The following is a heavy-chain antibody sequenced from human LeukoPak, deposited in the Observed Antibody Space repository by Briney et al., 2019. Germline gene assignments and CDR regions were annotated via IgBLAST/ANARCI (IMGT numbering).Heavy chain of an antibody. D-gene: IGHD3-3*01. CDR3: ARAVDFWSGYPQPNWFDP. V-gene: IGHV3-23*01. Sequence: GGSLRLSCAASGFTFSSYAMSWVRQAPGKGLEWVSTMSASGGSTYYADSVKGRFTISRDNSKNTLFLHMNSLRAEDTAVYYCARAVDFWSGYPQPNWFDPWGQGTLVTVSS. CDR2: MSASGGST. CDR1: GFTFSSYA. J-gene: IGHJ5*02.